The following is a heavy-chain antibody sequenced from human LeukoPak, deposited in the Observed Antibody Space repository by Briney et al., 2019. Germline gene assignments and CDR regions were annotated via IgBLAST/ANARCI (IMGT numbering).Heavy chain of an antibody. CDR1: GGSISSYY. CDR3: VRRYNSGPYYFDY. Sequence: PSGTLSLTCTVSGGSISSYYWSWIRQPPGKGLEWIGFVYYSGITSYNPSLKSRVTISVDTSKNHFSLKLTSVTAADTAVYYCVRRYNSGPYYFDYWGQGTLVTVSS. J-gene: IGHJ4*02. CDR2: VYYSGIT. D-gene: IGHD5-18*01. V-gene: IGHV4-59*07.